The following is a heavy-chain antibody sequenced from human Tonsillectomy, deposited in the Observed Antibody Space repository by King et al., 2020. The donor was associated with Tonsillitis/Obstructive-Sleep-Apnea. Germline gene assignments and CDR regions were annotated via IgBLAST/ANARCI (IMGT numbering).Heavy chain of an antibody. D-gene: IGHD3-16*01. V-gene: IGHV5-51*01. J-gene: IGHJ6*03. CDR3: ASQDYDSWSSYYYMDV. Sequence: VQLVESGAEVKKPGESLKLSCKGSGYSFTSYWIGWVRQMPGKGLEWMGIIYPGDSDTRYSPSFQGQVTISADKSISTAYLQWSSLKASDTAMYYCASQDYDSWSSYYYMDVWGKGTTVTVSS. CDR1: GYSFTSYW. CDR2: IYPGDSDT.